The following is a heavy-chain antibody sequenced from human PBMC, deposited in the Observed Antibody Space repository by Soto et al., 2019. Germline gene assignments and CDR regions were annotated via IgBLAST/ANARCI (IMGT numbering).Heavy chain of an antibody. J-gene: IGHJ4*02. Sequence: QVQLQESGPGLVKPSGTLSLTCAVSGGSISSSNWWSWVRQPPGKGLEWIGEIYHSGSTNYNPSLKSRVTISVDKSKNRFSLKLSSVTAADTAVYYCARVDYYDSSGYYYNYFDYWGQGTLVTVSS. D-gene: IGHD3-22*01. CDR3: ARVDYYDSSGYYYNYFDY. V-gene: IGHV4-4*02. CDR1: GGSISSSNW. CDR2: IYHSGST.